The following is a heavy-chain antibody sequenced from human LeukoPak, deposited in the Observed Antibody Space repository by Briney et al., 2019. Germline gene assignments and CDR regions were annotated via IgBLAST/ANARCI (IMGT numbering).Heavy chain of an antibody. V-gene: IGHV1-2*02. CDR3: ARAHDILTGGGY. CDR2: INPNSGCT. CDR1: GYTFTGYY. Sequence: ASVKVSCKASGYTFTGYYMHWVRQAPGQGLEWMGWINPNSGCTNYAQKFQGRVTMTRDTSISTAYMELSRLRSDDTAVYYCARAHDILTGGGYWGQGTLVTVSS. D-gene: IGHD3-9*01. J-gene: IGHJ4*02.